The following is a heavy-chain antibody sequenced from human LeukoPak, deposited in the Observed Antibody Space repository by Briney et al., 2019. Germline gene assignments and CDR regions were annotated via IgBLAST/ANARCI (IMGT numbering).Heavy chain of an antibody. CDR1: GYTFTSYG. D-gene: IGHD5-18*01. V-gene: IGHV1-18*04. CDR3: ARVYRDTYGQN. Sequence: ASVKVSRKTSGYTFTSYGISWVRQAPGQGLEWMGWISAYNGNTNYAQKLQGRVTMTTDTSTSTAYMEVRSLRSDDTAIYYCARVYRDTYGQNWGQVTLVTVSS. CDR2: ISAYNGNT. J-gene: IGHJ4*02.